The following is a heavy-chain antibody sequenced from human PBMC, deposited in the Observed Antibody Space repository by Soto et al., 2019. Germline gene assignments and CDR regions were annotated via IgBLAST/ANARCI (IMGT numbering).Heavy chain of an antibody. V-gene: IGHV4-31*03. CDR3: ARGVTGYYYGMDV. J-gene: IGHJ6*02. CDR2: IYYSGST. CDR1: GGSISSGGYY. D-gene: IGHD2-21*02. Sequence: SETLSLTCTVSGGSISSGGYYWSWIRQHPGKGLEWIGYIYYSGSTYYNPSLKSRVTISVDTSKNQFSLKLSSVTAADTAVYYCARGVTGYYYGMDVWGQGTTVTVS.